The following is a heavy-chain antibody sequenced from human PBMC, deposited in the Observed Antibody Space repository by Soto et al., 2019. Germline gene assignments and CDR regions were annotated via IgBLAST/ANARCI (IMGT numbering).Heavy chain of an antibody. V-gene: IGHV3-53*04. CDR2: IYSGGST. Sequence: HPGGSLRLSCAASGFTVSSNYMSWVRQAPGKGLEWVSVIYSGGSTYYADSVKGRFTISRHNSKNTLYLQMNSLRAEDTAVYYCARDYRSYSSSWGDDAFDIWGQGTMVTVSS. CDR3: ARDYRSYSSSWGDDAFDI. J-gene: IGHJ3*02. CDR1: GFTVSSNY. D-gene: IGHD6-13*01.